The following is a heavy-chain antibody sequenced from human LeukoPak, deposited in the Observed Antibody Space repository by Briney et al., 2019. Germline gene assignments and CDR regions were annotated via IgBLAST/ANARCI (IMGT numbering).Heavy chain of an antibody. J-gene: IGHJ4*02. CDR3: ARDFAGGYYAADY. CDR2: ISSSSSHI. CDR1: GFTFSSYS. V-gene: IGHV3-21*01. D-gene: IGHD3-22*01. Sequence: GGSLRLSCADSGFTFSSYSMNWVRQAPGKGLEWVSSISSSSSHIYYADSVKGRFTISRDNAKNSLYLQMISLRAEDTAVYYCARDFAGGYYAADYWSQGTLVTVSS.